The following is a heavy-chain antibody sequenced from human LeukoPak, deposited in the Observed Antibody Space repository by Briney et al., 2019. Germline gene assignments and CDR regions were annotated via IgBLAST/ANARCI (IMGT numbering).Heavy chain of an antibody. CDR3: ASNYGDYTSIWFDP. CDR1: GGSFSGYY. V-gene: IGHV4-34*01. CDR2: INHSGST. Sequence: SETLSLTCAVYGGSFSGYYWSWIRQPPGKGLEWIGEINHSGSTNYNPSLKSRVTISVDTSKNQFSLKLSSVTAADTAVYYCASNYGDYTSIWFDPWGQGTLVTVSS. D-gene: IGHD4-17*01. J-gene: IGHJ5*02.